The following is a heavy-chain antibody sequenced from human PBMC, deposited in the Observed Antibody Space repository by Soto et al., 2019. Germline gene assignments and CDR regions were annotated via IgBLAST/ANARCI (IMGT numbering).Heavy chain of an antibody. Sequence: GGSLRLSCVVSGFTLSDYYMDWVRQAPGRGLEWVARTRNKANGYTTEYVASVEGRFTISREDSEKSLSLHMNSLKTEDTAVYYCVRVSDYAPDAWGQGTLVTVSS. CDR3: VRVSDYAPDA. D-gene: IGHD2-2*01. V-gene: IGHV3-72*01. J-gene: IGHJ5*02. CDR2: TRNKANGYTT. CDR1: GFTLSDYY.